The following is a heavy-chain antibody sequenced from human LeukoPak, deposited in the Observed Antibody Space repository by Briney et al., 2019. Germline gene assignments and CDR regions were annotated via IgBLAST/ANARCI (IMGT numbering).Heavy chain of an antibody. CDR3: ARRAPGITGTYIFDY. D-gene: IGHD1-7*01. CDR1: GGSISSYY. Sequence: SETLSLTCTVSGGSISSYYWSWIRQPPGKGLEWIGYIYTSGSTNYNPSLKSRVTISVDTSKNQFSLKLSSVTAADTPVYYCARRAPGITGTYIFDYWGQGTLVTVSS. V-gene: IGHV4-4*09. J-gene: IGHJ4*02. CDR2: IYTSGST.